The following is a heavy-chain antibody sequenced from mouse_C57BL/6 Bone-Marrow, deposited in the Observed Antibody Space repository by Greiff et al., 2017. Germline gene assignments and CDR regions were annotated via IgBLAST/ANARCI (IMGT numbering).Heavy chain of an antibody. J-gene: IGHJ2*01. D-gene: IGHD1-1*01. CDR1: GYAFTNYL. V-gene: IGHV1-54*01. CDR2: INPGSGGT. Sequence: QVQLQQSGAELVRPGTSVKVSCKASGYAFTNYLIEWVKQRPGQGLEWIGVINPGSGGTNYNEKFKGKATLTADKSSSTAYMQLSSLTSEDSAVYFCARDYYYGSRYYFDYWGQGTTLTVSS. CDR3: ARDYYYGSRYYFDY.